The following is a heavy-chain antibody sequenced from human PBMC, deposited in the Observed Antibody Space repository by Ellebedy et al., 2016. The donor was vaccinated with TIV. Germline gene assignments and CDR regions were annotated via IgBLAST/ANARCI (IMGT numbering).Heavy chain of an antibody. Sequence: AASVKVSCKASGFTFSSSAVQLVRQARGQRLEWIGWIVVGSGNTTYAQKFQEGVTITRDMSTSTVYMELSSLRSEDTAVYYCAAAYGSGSYYNEDWGQGTLVTVSS. CDR3: AAAYGSGSYYNED. CDR1: GFTFSSSA. J-gene: IGHJ4*02. D-gene: IGHD3-10*01. CDR2: IVVGSGNT. V-gene: IGHV1-58*01.